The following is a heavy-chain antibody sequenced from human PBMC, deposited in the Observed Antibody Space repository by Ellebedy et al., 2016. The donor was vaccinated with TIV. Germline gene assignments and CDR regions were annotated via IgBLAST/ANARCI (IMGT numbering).Heavy chain of an antibody. V-gene: IGHV1-18*01. CDR3: ARQIVVTDNWFDP. D-gene: IGHD3-22*01. J-gene: IGHJ5*02. CDR1: GYTFTSYD. CDR2: ISVYSGKT. Sequence: ASVKVSXXASGYTFTSYDINWVRQATGRGLEWMAWISVYSGKTHYAQKFQGRLTVTTDTLTNTTYMELRSLRSDDTAVYYCARQIVVTDNWFDPWGQGTLVTVSA.